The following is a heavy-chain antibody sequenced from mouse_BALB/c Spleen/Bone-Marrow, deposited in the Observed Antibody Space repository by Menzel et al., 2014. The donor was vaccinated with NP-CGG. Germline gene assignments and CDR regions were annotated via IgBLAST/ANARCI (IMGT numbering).Heavy chain of an antibody. CDR3: ARGGTTATWYFDV. CDR1: GFNIKDTY. CDR2: IDPANGNT. V-gene: IGHV14-3*02. D-gene: IGHD1-2*01. J-gene: IGHJ1*01. Sequence: EVQLQQSGAELVKPGASVKLSCTASGFNIKDTYMHWVKQRPEQGLEWIGRIDPANGNTKYDPKFQGKATITADTSSNTAYLQLSSLTSEDTAVYYCARGGTTATWYFDVWGAGTTVIVSS.